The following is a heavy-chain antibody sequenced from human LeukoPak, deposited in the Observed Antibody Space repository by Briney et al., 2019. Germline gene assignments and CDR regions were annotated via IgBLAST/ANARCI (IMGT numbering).Heavy chain of an antibody. Sequence: GGSLRLSCEGSGDSEMHWVRQVPGKGMVWVSRIKTDGSSTSYADSVKGRFTISRDNAENTLYLQMNSLRAGDTAVYYCARGDGVVMNYWGQGTLVTVSS. D-gene: IGHD3-3*01. J-gene: IGHJ4*02. V-gene: IGHV3-74*01. CDR1: GDSE. CDR2: IKTDGSST. CDR3: ARGDGVVMNY.